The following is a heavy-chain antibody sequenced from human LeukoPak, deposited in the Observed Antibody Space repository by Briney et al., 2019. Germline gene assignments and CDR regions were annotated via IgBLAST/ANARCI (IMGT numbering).Heavy chain of an antibody. CDR1: GFIFGDFA. CDR2: IEGGGHST. J-gene: IGHJ4*02. D-gene: IGHD2-15*01. Sequence: GGSLRLSCAASGFIFGDFAMDWVRQAPGKGLEWVSGIEGGGHSTHYADSVKGRFTISRDNSRNKLYLQMEGLRAEDTAIYYCAKDTYSSPYSFDNWGQGALVIVSS. CDR3: AKDTYSSPYSFDN. V-gene: IGHV3-23*01.